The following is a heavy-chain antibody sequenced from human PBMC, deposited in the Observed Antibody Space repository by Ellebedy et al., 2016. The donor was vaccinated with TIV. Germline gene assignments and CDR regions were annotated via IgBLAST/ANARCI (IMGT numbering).Heavy chain of an antibody. CDR3: AKAGPLGHLGSSDY. CDR1: GFMFSNYD. V-gene: IGHV3-30*02. Sequence: PGGSLRLSCAASGFMFSNYDMHWVRQAPGKGLEWVAYIRFDGSRYFYTDSVKGRFTISRDNSQNTLFLQMNSLRLEDTALYYCAKAGPLGHLGSSDYWGQGTLVAVSS. CDR2: IRFDGSRY. J-gene: IGHJ4*02. D-gene: IGHD6-19*01.